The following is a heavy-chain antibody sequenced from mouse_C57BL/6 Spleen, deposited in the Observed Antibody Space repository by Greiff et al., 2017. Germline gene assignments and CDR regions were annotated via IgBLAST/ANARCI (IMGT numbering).Heavy chain of an antibody. D-gene: IGHD1-2*01. J-gene: IGHJ2*01. Sequence: QVQLQQSGAELVRPGASVTLSCKASGYTFTDYEMHWVKQTPVHGLEWIGAIDPETGGTAYNQKFKGKAILTADKSSSTAYMELRSLTSEDSAVYYCTRNGLLRLDDWGQGTTLTVSS. CDR3: TRNGLLRLDD. CDR1: GYTFTDYE. CDR2: IDPETGGT. V-gene: IGHV1-15*01.